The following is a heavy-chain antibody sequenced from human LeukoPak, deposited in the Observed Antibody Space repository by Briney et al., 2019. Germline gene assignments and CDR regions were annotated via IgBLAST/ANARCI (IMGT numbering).Heavy chain of an antibody. V-gene: IGHV3-30*18. CDR2: ISYDGSNK. J-gene: IGHJ4*02. D-gene: IGHD3-10*01. Sequence: GGSRRLSCAASGFTFSSYGMHWVRQAPGKGLEWVAVISYDGSNKYYAASVKGRFTISRDNSKNTLYLQMNSLRPDDTAVFYCAKDQLVYGSGSYRPYDYWGQGTLVTVPS. CDR3: AKDQLVYGSGSYRPYDY. CDR1: GFTFSSYG.